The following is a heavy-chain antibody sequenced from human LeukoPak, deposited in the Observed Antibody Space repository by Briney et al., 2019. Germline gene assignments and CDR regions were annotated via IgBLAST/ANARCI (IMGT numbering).Heavy chain of an antibody. Sequence: GGSLRLSCAASGFTFSSYWMIWVRQAPGRGLEWVANINQVGSEKYYADSVKGRFTISRDNAKNSLSLQMNSLRVEDTAVYYCARGGSMDVWGQGTAVTVSS. CDR3: ARGGSMDV. V-gene: IGHV3-7*05. CDR2: INQVGSEK. CDR1: GFTFSSYW. J-gene: IGHJ6*02.